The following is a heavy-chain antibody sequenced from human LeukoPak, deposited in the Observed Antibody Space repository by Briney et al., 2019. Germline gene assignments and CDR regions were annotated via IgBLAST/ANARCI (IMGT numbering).Heavy chain of an antibody. D-gene: IGHD3-10*01. CDR3: ARGNSGTMVRGVKDY. CDR2: ISPSGGST. CDR1: GYTFTSYY. V-gene: IGHV1-46*01. Sequence: ASVTVSCKASGYTFTSYYMHWVRQAPGQGLEWMGIISPSGGSTSYAQKFQGRVTMTRDMSTSTVYMELSSLRSEDTAVYYCARGNSGTMVRGVKDYWGQGTLVTVSS. J-gene: IGHJ4*02.